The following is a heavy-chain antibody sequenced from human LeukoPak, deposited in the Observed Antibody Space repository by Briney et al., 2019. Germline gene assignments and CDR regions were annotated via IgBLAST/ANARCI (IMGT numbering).Heavy chain of an antibody. CDR1: GLTFSSYW. CDR2: IKQDGSEK. Sequence: GGSLRLSCAASGLTFSSYWMSWVRQAPGKGLEWVANIKQDGSEKHYVDSVKGRFTISRDNAIKSLYLQMNSPRAEDTAVYYCASDSVGGFDYWGQGTLVTVSS. J-gene: IGHJ4*02. V-gene: IGHV3-7*01. CDR3: ASDSVGGFDY. D-gene: IGHD4-23*01.